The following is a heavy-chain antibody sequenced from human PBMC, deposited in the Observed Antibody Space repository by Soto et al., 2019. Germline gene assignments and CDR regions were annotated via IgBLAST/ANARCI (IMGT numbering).Heavy chain of an antibody. V-gene: IGHV5-51*01. Sequence: PGESLKISCRGSGYSFTSYWIAWVRQVPGKGFEWVGIIYPRDPETRLSPSMQGRVTMSADRSTSTAYLEWSSLKASDSAMYYCAKQVRSDGPGDSWGQGTLVTVSS. CDR3: AKQVRSDGPGDS. CDR2: IYPRDPET. J-gene: IGHJ4*02. CDR1: GYSFTSYW. D-gene: IGHD2-15*01.